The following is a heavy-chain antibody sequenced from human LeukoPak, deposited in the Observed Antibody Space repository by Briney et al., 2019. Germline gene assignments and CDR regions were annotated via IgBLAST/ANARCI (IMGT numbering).Heavy chain of an antibody. J-gene: IGHJ4*02. D-gene: IGHD3-22*01. CDR3: ARAGKFITAYYFDY. CDR1: GGTFSSYA. V-gene: IGHV1-69*06. Sequence: SVKVSCKASGGTFSSYAISWVRQAPGQGLEWIGGIIPIFGTANYAQKFQGRVTITADKSTSTAYMELSSLRSEDTAVYYCARAGKFITAYYFDYWGQGTLVTVSS. CDR2: IIPIFGTA.